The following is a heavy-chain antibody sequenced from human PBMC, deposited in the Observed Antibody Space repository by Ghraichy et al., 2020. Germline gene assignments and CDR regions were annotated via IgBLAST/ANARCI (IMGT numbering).Heavy chain of an antibody. J-gene: IGHJ6*02. Sequence: GGSLRLSCVGAGFTLSSYSMNWVRQSPGKGLEWISYITSSGRFISYADSVKGRFTISRDNAQNSLHLQMNSLRDEDTAVYYCARGSTVIRFYYYNGMDVWGQGTTVTVSS. D-gene: IGHD4-23*01. V-gene: IGHV3-48*02. CDR1: GFTLSSYS. CDR2: ITSSGRFI. CDR3: ARGSTVIRFYYYNGMDV.